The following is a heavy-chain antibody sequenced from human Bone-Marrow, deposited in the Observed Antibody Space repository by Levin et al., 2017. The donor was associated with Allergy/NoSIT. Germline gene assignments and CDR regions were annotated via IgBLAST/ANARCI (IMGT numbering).Heavy chain of an antibody. CDR1: GGTFSSYA. D-gene: IGHD3-10*01. CDR3: ARVVTMVRGGMDV. CDR2: IIPIFGTA. V-gene: IGHV1-69*01. Sequence: KISCKASGGTFSSYAISWVRQAPGQGLEWMGGIIPIFGTANYAQKFQGRVTITADESTSTAYMELSSLRSEDTAVYYCARVVTMVRGGMDVWGQGTTVTVSS. J-gene: IGHJ6*02.